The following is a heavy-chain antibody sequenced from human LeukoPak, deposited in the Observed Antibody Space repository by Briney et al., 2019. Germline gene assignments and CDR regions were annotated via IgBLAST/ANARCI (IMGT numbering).Heavy chain of an antibody. CDR2: IYSTGST. CDR1: SGSIRSYY. Sequence: SETLSLTCSVSSGSIRSYYWNWIRQPAGQGLEWIGRIYSTGSTNYNPSLKSRVTMSIGTSKKQFSLKVNSVTAADTAVYYCARDKGGSSSLDYWGQGTLVTVSP. D-gene: IGHD6-13*01. V-gene: IGHV4-4*07. J-gene: IGHJ4*02. CDR3: ARDKGGSSSLDY.